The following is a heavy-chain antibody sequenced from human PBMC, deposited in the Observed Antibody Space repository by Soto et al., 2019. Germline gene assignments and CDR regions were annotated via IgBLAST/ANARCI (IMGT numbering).Heavy chain of an antibody. D-gene: IGHD2-15*01. Sequence: QVQLQESGPGLVKPSGTLSLTCAVSGGSISSSNWWSWVRQPPGKGLEWIGEIYHSGSTNYNPSRKSRVPISVDKSKHQFSLKLSSVAAADTAVYYCARAGRGYCSGGSCYSGLHGMDVWGQGTTVTVSS. CDR1: GGSISSSNW. J-gene: IGHJ6*02. CDR3: ARAGRGYCSGGSCYSGLHGMDV. CDR2: IYHSGST. V-gene: IGHV4-4*02.